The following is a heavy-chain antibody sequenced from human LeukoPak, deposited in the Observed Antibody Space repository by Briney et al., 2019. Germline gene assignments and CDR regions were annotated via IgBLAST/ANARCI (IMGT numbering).Heavy chain of an antibody. CDR2: IYYTGST. J-gene: IGHJ3*02. CDR1: GDSISTYY. Sequence: PSETLSLTCTVSGDSISTYYWNWIRQPPGKGLEWIGYIYYTGSTNYNPSLKSRVTISVDTSKNQFSLKLRSVTAADTAMYYCASATGSPPGFDIWGQGTMVTVSS. D-gene: IGHD2-15*01. CDR3: ASATGSPPGFDI. V-gene: IGHV4-59*01.